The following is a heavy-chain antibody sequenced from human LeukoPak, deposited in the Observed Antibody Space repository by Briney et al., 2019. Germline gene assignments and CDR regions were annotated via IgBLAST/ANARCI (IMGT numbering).Heavy chain of an antibody. CDR2: IYPTDSDT. Sequence: GESLKISCKGSGYNFTSYWISWVRQLPGKGLEWMGIIYPTDSDTRYSPSFQGQVAISADKSINTAYLQWSSLKASDTATYYCARPRGNSYDSSGYRNGVAFDIWGQGTMVTVSS. V-gene: IGHV5-51*01. J-gene: IGHJ3*02. CDR1: GYNFTSYW. D-gene: IGHD3-22*01. CDR3: ARPRGNSYDSSGYRNGVAFDI.